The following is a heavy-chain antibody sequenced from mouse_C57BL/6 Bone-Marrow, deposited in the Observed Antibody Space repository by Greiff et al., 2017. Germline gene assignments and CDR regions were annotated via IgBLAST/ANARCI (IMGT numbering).Heavy chain of an antibody. CDR2: IYPGGGYT. CDR3: ARSGTTVVANYAMDY. CDR1: GYTFTNYW. D-gene: IGHD1-1*01. Sequence: QVHVKQSGAELVRPGPSVKMSCKASGYTFTNYWIGWAKQRPGHGLEWIGDIYPGGGYTNYNEKFKGKATLTADKSSSTAYMQFSSLTSEDSAIYYCARSGTTVVANYAMDYWGQGTSVTVSS. V-gene: IGHV1-63*01. J-gene: IGHJ4*01.